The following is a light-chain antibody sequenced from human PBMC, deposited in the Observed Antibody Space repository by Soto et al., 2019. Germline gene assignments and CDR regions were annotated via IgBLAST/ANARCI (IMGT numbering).Light chain of an antibody. J-gene: IGKJ4*01. CDR1: QGIAVY. CDR2: GGS. CDR3: QSYNSAPRT. Sequence: DIQMTQSPSSLSAFVGDRVTITCRASQGIAVYLAWYQQKPGKVPKLLIYGGSSLVSGVPFRFSGSGSGTDFTLTISSLQPEDVATYYCQSYNSAPRTFGGGTKVEIK. V-gene: IGKV1-27*01.